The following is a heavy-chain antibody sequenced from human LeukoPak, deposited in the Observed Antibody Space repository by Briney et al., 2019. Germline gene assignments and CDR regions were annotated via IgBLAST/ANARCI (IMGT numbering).Heavy chain of an antibody. CDR2: ISGSGGST. CDR3: AKGPRIAAAKLYYYYGMDV. CDR1: GFTFSSYA. J-gene: IGHJ6*02. Sequence: GGSLRLSCAASGFTFSSYAMSWVRQAPGRGLEWISAISGSGGSTYYADSVKGRFTISRDNSKNTLYLQMNSLRAEDTAVYYCAKGPRIAAAKLYYYYGMDVWGQGTTVTVSS. D-gene: IGHD6-13*01. V-gene: IGHV3-23*01.